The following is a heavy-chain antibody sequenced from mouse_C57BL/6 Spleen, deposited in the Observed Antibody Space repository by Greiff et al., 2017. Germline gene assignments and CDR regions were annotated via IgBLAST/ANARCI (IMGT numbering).Heavy chain of an antibody. J-gene: IGHJ3*01. Sequence: EVQRVESGGGLVQPGGSLSLSCAASGFTFTDYYMSWVRQPPGKALEWLGFIRNKANGYTTEYSASVKGRFTISRDNSQSILYLQMNALRAEDSATYYCARLYSNYGSTTFAYWGQGTLVTVSA. D-gene: IGHD2-5*01. CDR3: ARLYSNYGSTTFAY. CDR2: IRNKANGYTT. CDR1: GFTFTDYY. V-gene: IGHV7-3*01.